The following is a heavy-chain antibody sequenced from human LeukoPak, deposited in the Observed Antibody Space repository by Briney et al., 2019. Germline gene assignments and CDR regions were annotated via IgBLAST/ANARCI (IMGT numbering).Heavy chain of an antibody. D-gene: IGHD6-19*01. CDR2: IYSGGST. V-gene: IGHV3-66*01. Sequence: PGGSLRLSCAASEFSVGSNYMTWVRQAPGKGLEWVSLIYSGGSTYYADSVKGRFTISRDNSKNTLYLQMNSLRAEDTAVYYCARDQYSSGGNIDYWGQGTLVTVSS. CDR1: EFSVGSNY. J-gene: IGHJ4*02. CDR3: ARDQYSSGGNIDY.